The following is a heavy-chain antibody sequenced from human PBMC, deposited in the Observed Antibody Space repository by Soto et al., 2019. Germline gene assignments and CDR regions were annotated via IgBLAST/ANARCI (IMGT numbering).Heavy chain of an antibody. Sequence: SETLSLTCTVSGASISGFYWSWIRKSAGKGLEWIGRIYATGTTDYNPSLKSRVMMSVDTSKKEFSLKLRSVTAADTALYYCVRDGTKTLRAWFEPWDQGISDTVSS. J-gene: IGHJ5*02. CDR1: GASISGFY. V-gene: IGHV4-4*07. D-gene: IGHD1-1*01. CDR3: VRDGTKTLRAWFEP. CDR2: IYATGTT.